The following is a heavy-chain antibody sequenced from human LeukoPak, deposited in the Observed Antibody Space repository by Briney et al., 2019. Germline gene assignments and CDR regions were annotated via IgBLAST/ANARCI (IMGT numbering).Heavy chain of an antibody. V-gene: IGHV4-34*01. D-gene: IGHD3-22*01. J-gene: IGHJ4*02. CDR1: GGPFSGYY. Sequence: SETLSLTCAVYGGPFSGYYWSWIRQPPGRGLEWIGEINHSGSTNYNPSLKSRVTISVDTSKNQFSLKLSSVTAADTAVYYCARGTGVVALYYFDYWGQGTLVTVSS. CDR2: INHSGST. CDR3: ARGTGVVALYYFDY.